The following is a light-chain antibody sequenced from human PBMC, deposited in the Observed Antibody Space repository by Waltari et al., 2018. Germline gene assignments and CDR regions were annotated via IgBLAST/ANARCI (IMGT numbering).Light chain of an antibody. Sequence: EIVLTQSPGTLSLSPGERATLSCRACQSVSKYLAWYQQKPGQAPRLLIYDASIRATGIPDRFSGSGWGTDFSLTISSLEPEDFAVYYCQKYGTLPATFGQGTKVQ. CDR1: QSVSKY. J-gene: IGKJ1*01. V-gene: IGKV3-20*01. CDR3: QKYGTLPAT. CDR2: DAS.